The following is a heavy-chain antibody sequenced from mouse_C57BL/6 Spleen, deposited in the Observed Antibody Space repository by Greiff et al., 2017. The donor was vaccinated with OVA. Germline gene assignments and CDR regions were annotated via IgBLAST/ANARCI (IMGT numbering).Heavy chain of an antibody. CDR3: ARGRGSSYRDAMDY. Sequence: QVQLQQSGAELARPGASVKLSCKASGYTFTSYGISWVKQRTGQGLEWIGEIYPRSGNTYYNEKFKGKATLTADKSSSTAYMELRSLTSEDSAVYFCARGRGSSYRDAMDYWGQGTSVTVSS. CDR2: IYPRSGNT. D-gene: IGHD1-1*01. J-gene: IGHJ4*01. V-gene: IGHV1-81*01. CDR1: GYTFTSYG.